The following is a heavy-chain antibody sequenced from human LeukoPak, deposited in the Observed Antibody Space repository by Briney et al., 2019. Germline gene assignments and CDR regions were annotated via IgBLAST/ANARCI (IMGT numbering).Heavy chain of an antibody. CDR3: ARDGGDAFDI. J-gene: IGHJ3*02. CDR1: GGTFSSYA. CDR2: IIPIFGTA. Sequence: SVKVSCKASGGTFSSYAISWVRQAPGQGLEWMGRIIPIFGTANYAQKFQGRVTLTTDESTSTAYMELSSLRSEDTAVYYCARDGGDAFDIWGQGTMVTVSS. V-gene: IGHV1-69*05.